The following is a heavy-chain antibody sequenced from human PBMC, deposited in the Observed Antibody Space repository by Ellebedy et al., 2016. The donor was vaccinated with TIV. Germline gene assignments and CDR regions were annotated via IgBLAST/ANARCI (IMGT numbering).Heavy chain of an antibody. CDR2: INYSGRT. J-gene: IGHJ3*02. CDR1: GGSISSSSYY. Sequence: SETLSLTCTVSGGSISSSSYYWGWIRQPPGKGLEWIGSINYSGRTYYNPSLKSRVTISVDTSKSQFSLKLRSVTAADTAVYYCARVFKGITMVRGVIYAFDIWGQGTMVTVSS. V-gene: IGHV4-39*07. D-gene: IGHD3-10*01. CDR3: ARVFKGITMVRGVIYAFDI.